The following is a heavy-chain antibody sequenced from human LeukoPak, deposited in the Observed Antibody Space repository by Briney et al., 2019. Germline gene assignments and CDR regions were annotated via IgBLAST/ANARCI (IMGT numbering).Heavy chain of an antibody. D-gene: IGHD4-17*01. V-gene: IGHV1-24*01. CDR2: FDPEDGET. CDR3: ATKYGDYVGFDY. CDR1: GYTLTELS. J-gene: IGHJ4*02. Sequence: ASVKVSCKVSGYTLTELSMHWVRQAPGKGLEWMGGFDPEDGETIYAQKFQGRVTMTEDTSTDTAYMELSSLRSEDTAVYYCATKYGDYVGFDYWGQGTLVTVSS.